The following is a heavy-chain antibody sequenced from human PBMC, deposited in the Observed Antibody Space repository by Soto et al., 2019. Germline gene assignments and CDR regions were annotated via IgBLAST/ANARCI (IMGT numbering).Heavy chain of an antibody. D-gene: IGHD3-10*01. Sequence: GQGLEWMGWISAYNGNTNYAQKLQGRVTMTTDTSTSTAYMELRSLRSDDTAVYYCARVVTMVRGAPNWFDPWGQGTLVTVSS. CDR3: ARVVTMVRGAPNWFDP. CDR2: ISAYNGNT. V-gene: IGHV1-18*01. J-gene: IGHJ5*02.